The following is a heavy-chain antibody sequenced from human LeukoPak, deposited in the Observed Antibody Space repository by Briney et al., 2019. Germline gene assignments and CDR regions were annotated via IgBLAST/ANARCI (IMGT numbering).Heavy chain of an antibody. Sequence: PGGSLRLSCAATGFTFSNAWMSWVRQAPGKGLEWVGRIKSKTDGGTTDYAAPVKGRFTISRDDSKNTLYLQMNSLKTEDTAVYYCTTDMGIVATIYWGQGTLVTVSS. CDR1: GFTFSNAW. CDR2: IKSKTDGGTT. CDR3: TTDMGIVATIY. D-gene: IGHD5-12*01. V-gene: IGHV3-15*01. J-gene: IGHJ4*02.